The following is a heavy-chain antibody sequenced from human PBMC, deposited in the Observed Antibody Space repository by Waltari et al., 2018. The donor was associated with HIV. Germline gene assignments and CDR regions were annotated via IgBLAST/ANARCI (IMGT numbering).Heavy chain of an antibody. CDR2: LNSDGSSR. CDR3: ARASHYIEFSTFDGDYYFDV. J-gene: IGHJ4*02. CDR1: GFSVSNHW. Sequence: VQLVESGGGSIKTGGSLRLSCTASGFSVSNHWMDWVRQGPGKGLVWVERLNSDGSSRNYADAVNGLFVISRDNARNTVYLQLNSRRVEDTAMYFCARASHYIEFSTFDGDYYFDVGGRGTRVAVSS. D-gene: IGHD2-15*01. V-gene: IGHV3-74*01.